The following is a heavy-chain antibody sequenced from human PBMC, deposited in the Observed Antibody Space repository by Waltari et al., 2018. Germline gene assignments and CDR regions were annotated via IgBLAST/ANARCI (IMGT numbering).Heavy chain of an antibody. CDR3: RGSYSSSWYYFDY. V-gene: IGHV3-64D*08. D-gene: IGHD6-13*01. CDR2: ISSNGGST. Sequence: EVQLVESGGGLVQPGGSLRLSCSASGFTFSSYAMHWVRQVPGKGLEYVSAISSNGGSTYYADSVKGRFTISRDNSKNTLYLQMSSLRAEDTAVYYCRGSYSSSWYYFDYWGQGTLVTVSS. J-gene: IGHJ4*02. CDR1: GFTFSSYA.